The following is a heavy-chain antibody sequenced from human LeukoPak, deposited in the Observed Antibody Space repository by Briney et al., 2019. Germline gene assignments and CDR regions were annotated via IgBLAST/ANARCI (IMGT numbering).Heavy chain of an antibody. Sequence: GGSLRLSCAASGFTLDDSGMSWVRQAPGKGLEWVSGINWNGGSTGYADSVKGRFTISRDNAKNSLYLQMNSLRVEDTALYYCARNVTDCSSGSCYKMDYWGQGTLVTVSS. V-gene: IGHV3-20*04. D-gene: IGHD2-15*01. J-gene: IGHJ4*02. CDR1: GFTLDDSG. CDR2: INWNGGST. CDR3: ARNVTDCSSGSCYKMDY.